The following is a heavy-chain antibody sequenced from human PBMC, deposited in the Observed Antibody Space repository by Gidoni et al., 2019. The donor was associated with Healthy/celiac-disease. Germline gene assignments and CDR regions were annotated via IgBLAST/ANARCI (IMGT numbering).Heavy chain of an antibody. CDR3: ARDPSIAAAGTFGYYGMDV. Sequence: QVQLQESGPGLVKPSETLSLTCTVSGGSISSYYWSWIRQPPGKGLEWIGYIYYSGSTNYNPSLKSRVTISVDTSKNQFSLKLSSVTAADTAVYYCARDPSIAAAGTFGYYGMDVWGQGTTVTVSS. CDR1: GGSISSYY. D-gene: IGHD6-13*01. CDR2: IYYSGST. V-gene: IGHV4-59*01. J-gene: IGHJ6*02.